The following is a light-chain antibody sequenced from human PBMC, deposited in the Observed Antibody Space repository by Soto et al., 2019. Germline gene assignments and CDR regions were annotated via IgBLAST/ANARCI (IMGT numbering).Light chain of an antibody. CDR1: QDISNY. V-gene: IGKV1-33*01. CDR2: DAS. J-gene: IGKJ3*01. CDR3: QQYDNLPFT. Sequence: DIQMTQSPSSLSASVGDRVTITCQASQDISNYLNWYQQKPGKAPKLLIYDASNLETGVPSRFSRSGSGTDFTFTISNLQPEDIATYYCQQYDNLPFTFGPGTKVDI.